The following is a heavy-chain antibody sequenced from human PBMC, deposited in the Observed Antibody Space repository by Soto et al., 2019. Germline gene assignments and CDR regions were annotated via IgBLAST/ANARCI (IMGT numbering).Heavy chain of an antibody. D-gene: IGHD5-12*01. CDR2: IYDDGST. V-gene: IGHV4-4*02. CDR1: GGSISSTHW. Sequence: QVQLQESGPGLVKPSGTLSLTCVVSGGSISSTHWWSWVRQSPGKGLEWIGEIYDDGSTNYNPSLSGRVTISVDKSKNRFSRTLSSVTAADTAIYYCAREWVRADGNRLSWFDPWGQGSLVTVSS. CDR3: AREWVRADGNRLSWFDP. J-gene: IGHJ5*02.